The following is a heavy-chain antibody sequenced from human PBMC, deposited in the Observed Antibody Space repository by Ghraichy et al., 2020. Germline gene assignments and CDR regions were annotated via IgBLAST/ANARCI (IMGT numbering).Heavy chain of an antibody. CDR2: ISSSSSTI. J-gene: IGHJ4*02. V-gene: IGHV3-48*02. CDR3: ARAPIHPEGYSYGYPFDY. Sequence: GESLNISCAASGFTFSSYSMNWVRQAPGKGLEWVSYISSSSSTIYYADSVKGRFTISRDNAKNSLYLQMNSLRDEDTAVYYCARAPIHPEGYSYGYPFDYWGQGTLVTVSS. CDR1: GFTFSSYS. D-gene: IGHD5-18*01.